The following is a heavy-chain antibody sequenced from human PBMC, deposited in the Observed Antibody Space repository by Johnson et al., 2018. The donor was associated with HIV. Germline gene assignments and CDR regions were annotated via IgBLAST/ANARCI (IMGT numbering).Heavy chain of an antibody. Sequence: VQLVESGGGLVQPGGSLRVSCAASGFTFSRYWMSWVRQAPGKGLEWVANIKQDGSEKYYVDSVKGRFTISRDNAKNALYLQMSSLRAEDTSMYYCAGLAVRGSAGAFDIWGQGTMVTVSS. CDR2: IKQDGSEK. CDR1: GFTFSRYW. J-gene: IGHJ3*02. D-gene: IGHD3-10*01. CDR3: AGLAVRGSAGAFDI. V-gene: IGHV3-7*01.